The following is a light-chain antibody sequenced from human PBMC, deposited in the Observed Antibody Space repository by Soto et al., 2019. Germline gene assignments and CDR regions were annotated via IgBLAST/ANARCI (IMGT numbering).Light chain of an antibody. V-gene: IGLV1-47*01. J-gene: IGLJ2*01. CDR1: SSNIGRNY. CDR3: ATWDDNLSGS. Sequence: QSVLTQPPSASGTPGQRVTISCSGGSSNIGRNYVSWYQQLPGTAPKLLIYRNNQRPSGVPDRFSASKSGTSASLAISGLRSEDEADYYCATWDDNLSGSFGGGTKLTVL. CDR2: RNN.